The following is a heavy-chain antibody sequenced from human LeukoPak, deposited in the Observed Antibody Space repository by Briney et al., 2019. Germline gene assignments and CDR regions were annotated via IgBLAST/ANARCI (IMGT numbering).Heavy chain of an antibody. V-gene: IGHV3-30*02. CDR3: AKGYDFWSGYYCDY. CDR2: IRYDGSNK. CDR1: GFTFSSYG. J-gene: IGHJ4*02. Sequence: GGSLRLSCAASGFTFSSYGMHWVRQAPGKGLEWVAFIRYDGSNKYYADSVKGRFTISRDNSKNTLYPQMNSLRAEDTAVYYCAKGYDFWSGYYCDYWGQGTLVTVSS. D-gene: IGHD3-3*01.